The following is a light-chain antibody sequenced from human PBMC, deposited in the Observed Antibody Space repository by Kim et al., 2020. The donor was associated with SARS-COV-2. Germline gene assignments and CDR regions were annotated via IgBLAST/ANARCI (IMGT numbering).Light chain of an antibody. V-gene: IGLV1-44*01. CDR1: SSNIGINT. CDR3: AAWDDSRRWV. Sequence: QSVLTQPPSASGTPGQRVTISCSGSSSNIGINTVNWYQQLPGTAPKLLIYTNNQRPSGVPDRFSGSKSGTSASLAISGLQSEDEADYYCAAWDDSRRWVFGGGTKVTVL. CDR2: TNN. J-gene: IGLJ3*02.